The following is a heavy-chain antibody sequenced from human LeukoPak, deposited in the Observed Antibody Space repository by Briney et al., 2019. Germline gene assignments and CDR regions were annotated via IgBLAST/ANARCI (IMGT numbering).Heavy chain of an antibody. CDR1: GFTFSSYS. CDR3: TREIRYFDWFQADY. V-gene: IGHV3-49*04. Sequence: GGSLRLSCAASGFTFSSYSMIWVRQAPGKGLEWVGFIRSKGYGGTAEYAASVKGRFTISRDDSNSIAYLQMDSLKTEDTAVYYCTREIRYFDWFQADYWGQGTLVTVSS. J-gene: IGHJ4*02. CDR2: IRSKGYGGTA. D-gene: IGHD3-9*01.